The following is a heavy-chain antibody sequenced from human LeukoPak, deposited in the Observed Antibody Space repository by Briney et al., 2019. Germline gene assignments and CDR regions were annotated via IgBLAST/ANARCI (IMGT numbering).Heavy chain of an antibody. CDR1: GYSISSGYY. V-gene: IGHV4-38-2*02. D-gene: IGHD6-25*01. Sequence: KPSETLSLTCTVSGYSISSGYYWGWIRQPPGKGLEWIGSIYHSGSTYYNPSLKSRVTISVDTSKNQFSLKLSSVTAADTAVYYCARRAGCEAVYYYMDVWGKGTTVTVSS. J-gene: IGHJ6*03. CDR3: ARRAGCEAVYYYMDV. CDR2: IYHSGST.